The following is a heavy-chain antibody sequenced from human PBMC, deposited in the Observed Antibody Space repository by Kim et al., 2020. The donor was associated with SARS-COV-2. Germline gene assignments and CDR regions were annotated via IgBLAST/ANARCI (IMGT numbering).Heavy chain of an antibody. Sequence: RTRVTISVDTSKNQFSLELSSVTAADTAVYYCARVALYYYDSSGYYWFDPWGQGTLVTVSS. J-gene: IGHJ5*02. CDR3: ARVALYYYDSSGYYWFDP. V-gene: IGHV4-59*01. D-gene: IGHD3-22*01.